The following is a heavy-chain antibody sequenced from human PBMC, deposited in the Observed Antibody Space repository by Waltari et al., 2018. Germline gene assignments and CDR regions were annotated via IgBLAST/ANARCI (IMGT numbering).Heavy chain of an antibody. V-gene: IGHV3-53*01. CDR2: IYRGGST. J-gene: IGHJ4*02. CDR3: ARDPSGSYPGDY. D-gene: IGHD1-26*01. CDR1: VFTVSTNY. Sequence: EVQLVESGGGLIQPGGSLRLSCAASVFTVSTNYMTWVRQAPGKGLEWLSVIYRGGSTYYADSVKGRFTISRDNSKNTLYLQMNSLRAEDTAVYYCARDPSGSYPGDYWGQGTLVTVSS.